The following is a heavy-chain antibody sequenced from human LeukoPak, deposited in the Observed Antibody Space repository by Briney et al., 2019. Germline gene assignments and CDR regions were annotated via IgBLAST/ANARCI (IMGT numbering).Heavy chain of an antibody. CDR2: INPSGGST. Sequence: ASVKVSCKASGYTFTSYYMHWVRQAPGQGLEWMGIINPSGGSTSYAQKFQGRVTMTRDTSTSTVYMELSSLRSEDTAVYYCALPRGIPGAFDIWGQGTMVTVSS. V-gene: IGHV1-46*01. CDR3: ALPRGIPGAFDI. J-gene: IGHJ3*02. CDR1: GYTFTSYY. D-gene: IGHD3-10*01.